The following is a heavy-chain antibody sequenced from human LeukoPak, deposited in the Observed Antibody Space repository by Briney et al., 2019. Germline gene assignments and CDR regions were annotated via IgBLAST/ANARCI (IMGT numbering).Heavy chain of an antibody. CDR3: ARDRQSGSHLNFFDY. V-gene: IGHV3-9*01. CDR2: ITWNSGSI. CDR1: GFTFDDYA. J-gene: IGHJ4*02. D-gene: IGHD1-26*01. Sequence: GGSLRLSCAASGFTFDDYAMHWVRQAPGKGLEWVSGITWNSGSIVYADSVKGRFTISRDNAKNSLSLQMNSLRVEDTAVYYCARDRQSGSHLNFFDYWGQGALVTVSS.